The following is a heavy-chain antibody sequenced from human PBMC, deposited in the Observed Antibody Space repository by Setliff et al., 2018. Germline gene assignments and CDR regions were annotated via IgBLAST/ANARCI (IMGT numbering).Heavy chain of an antibody. J-gene: IGHJ4*02. CDR3: ARVESMVRGKNILRHFDY. Sequence: ASVKVSCKTSAYTFSGYYIHWVRQAPGQGLQWMGWVNPNIGDTNYAPKFQGRVTMTRDTSIKTAYLEVNGLTSDDTAVYYCARVESMVRGKNILRHFDYWGQGIQVTVS. CDR1: AYTFSGYY. CDR2: VNPNIGDT. V-gene: IGHV1-2*02. D-gene: IGHD3-10*01.